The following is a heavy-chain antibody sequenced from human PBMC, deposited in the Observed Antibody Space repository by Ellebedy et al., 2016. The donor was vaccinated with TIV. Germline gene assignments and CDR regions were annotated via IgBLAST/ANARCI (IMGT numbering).Heavy chain of an antibody. CDR3: ARDVPADAAALLDY. Sequence: AASVNVSCKASGYPFPNYGVCWVRQAPGQGLEWVGWISAYNGNTKYGQKFQGRISLTTDTSMGTAYMELRSLRSDDTGVYFCARDVPADAAALLDYWGQGTRVTVSS. J-gene: IGHJ4*02. V-gene: IGHV1-18*04. D-gene: IGHD2-2*01. CDR1: GYPFPNYG. CDR2: ISAYNGNT.